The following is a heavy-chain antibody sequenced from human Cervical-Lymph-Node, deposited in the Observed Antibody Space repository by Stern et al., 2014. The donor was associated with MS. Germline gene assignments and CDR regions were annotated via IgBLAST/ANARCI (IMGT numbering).Heavy chain of an antibody. D-gene: IGHD6-6*01. Sequence: QMQLVQSGAEVKKPGSSVKVSCKASGGTFNTNVISWVRQAPGQGLEWMGGIIPIFGTALYAQKFQGRVTITANESTRAVYMELSSLRSEDPAVYYCARAAYSTSSYNYWGQGTLVIVSS. CDR2: IIPIFGTA. J-gene: IGHJ4*02. CDR1: GGTFNTNV. V-gene: IGHV1-69*01. CDR3: ARAAYSTSSYNY.